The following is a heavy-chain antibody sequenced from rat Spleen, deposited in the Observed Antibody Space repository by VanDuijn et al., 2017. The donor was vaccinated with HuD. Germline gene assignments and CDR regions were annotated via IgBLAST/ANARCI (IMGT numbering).Heavy chain of an antibody. CDR2: ISYSGSS. V-gene: IGHV3-1*01. CDR1: GYSITSNY. D-gene: IGHD1-9*01. Sequence: EVQLQESGPGLVKPSQSISLTCSVTGYSITSNYWGWIRKFPGNEMEWIGHISYSGSSNYHPSLKLRISFSRDTSRNQFFLQLNSVTTEDTATYYCARHGYNAYFDYWGQGVMVTVSS. CDR3: ARHGYNAYFDY. J-gene: IGHJ2*01.